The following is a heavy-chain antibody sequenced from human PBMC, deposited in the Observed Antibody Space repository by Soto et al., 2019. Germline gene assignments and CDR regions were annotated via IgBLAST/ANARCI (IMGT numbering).Heavy chain of an antibody. D-gene: IGHD2-2*01. J-gene: IGHJ4*02. CDR1: GFTFSNYA. Sequence: EVQLLESGGGLVQPGGSLRLSCAASGFTFSNYAMSWVRQAPGKGLEWVSAIRGSGASTYYADSVKGRFTISRDNSKNTLYLQMNSLRAEDTAVYYCAKEYCASTSCNFDHWGQGTLVTVSS. CDR2: IRGSGAST. V-gene: IGHV3-23*01. CDR3: AKEYCASTSCNFDH.